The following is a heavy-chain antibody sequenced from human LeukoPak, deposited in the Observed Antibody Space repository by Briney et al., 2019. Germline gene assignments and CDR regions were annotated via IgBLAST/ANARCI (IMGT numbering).Heavy chain of an antibody. CDR3: ARDGPDYYDSSGFLVSAY. D-gene: IGHD3-22*01. CDR2: IIPILGIE. Sequence: ASVNVSCQPSGGSFNSYAIRWVRPAAGKGLEWMGRIIPILGIENYAHKCQGRVTITAYKSTSSAYMELSSVRSEDTAVYDCARDGPDYYDSSGFLVSAYWGQGTLVTVSS. J-gene: IGHJ4*02. CDR1: GGSFNSYA. V-gene: IGHV1-69*04.